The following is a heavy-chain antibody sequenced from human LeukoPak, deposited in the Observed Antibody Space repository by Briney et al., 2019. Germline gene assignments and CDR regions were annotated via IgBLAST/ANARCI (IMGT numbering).Heavy chain of an antibody. CDR2: ISGSGGST. Sequence: PGGSLRLSCVVSGFTFRFAISWVRQAPGKGLEWVASISGSGGSTYYGDSAKGRFTISRDNSKNTVYLQMNSLRADDTAIYYCAKDNQYSGYDGRDYWGQGTLVTVSS. D-gene: IGHD5-12*01. V-gene: IGHV3-23*01. CDR1: GFTFRFA. J-gene: IGHJ4*02. CDR3: AKDNQYSGYDGRDY.